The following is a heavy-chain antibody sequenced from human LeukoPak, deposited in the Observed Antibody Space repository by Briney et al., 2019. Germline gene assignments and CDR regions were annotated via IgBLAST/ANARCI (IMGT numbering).Heavy chain of an antibody. J-gene: IGHJ4*02. V-gene: IGHV3-48*01. Sequence: PGGSLSLSCAVSGFTFSTYSMNWVRQAPGKGLEWVSYISSSSSTIFYADSLKGRFTISRDNAKNSLYLQMNSLRGEDTAVYYCAREAGDYGDPRREFHYWGQGTLVTVSS. CDR2: ISSSSSTI. CDR1: GFTFSTYS. D-gene: IGHD4-17*01. CDR3: AREAGDYGDPRREFHY.